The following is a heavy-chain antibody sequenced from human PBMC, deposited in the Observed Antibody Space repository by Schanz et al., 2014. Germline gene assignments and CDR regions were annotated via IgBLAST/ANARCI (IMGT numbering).Heavy chain of an antibody. CDR3: AKTLFPGGTQTFGN. V-gene: IGHV3-48*01. J-gene: IGHJ4*02. CDR2: ITYNGGTI. D-gene: IGHD2-8*02. CDR1: GFTFSSYA. Sequence: EVHLLDSGGGLVQPGGSLRLSCAASGFTFSSYAMSWVRQAPGKGLEWISYITYNGGTIYYADSVKGRFTISRDNAKNSLYLEMNSLRVEDTAVYYCAKTLFPGGTQTFGNWGRGTLVTVSS.